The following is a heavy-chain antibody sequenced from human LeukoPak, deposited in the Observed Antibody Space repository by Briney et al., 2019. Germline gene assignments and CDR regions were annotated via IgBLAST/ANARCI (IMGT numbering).Heavy chain of an antibody. CDR2: ISGSGGSA. D-gene: IGHD1-26*01. Sequence: GGSLRLSCAASGFTFSSYAMSWVRQAPGKGLEWVSAISGSGGSAYYADSVKGRFTISRDNSKNTLYLQMNSLRAEDTAVYYCAKDGAGKWELPTTFDYWGQGTLVTVSS. J-gene: IGHJ4*02. V-gene: IGHV3-23*01. CDR3: AKDGAGKWELPTTFDY. CDR1: GFTFSSYA.